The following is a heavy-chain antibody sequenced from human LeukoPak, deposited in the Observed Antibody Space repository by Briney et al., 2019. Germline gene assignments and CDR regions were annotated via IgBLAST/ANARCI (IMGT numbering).Heavy chain of an antibody. CDR3: ARRVDATRWFDP. V-gene: IGHV3-74*03. CDR1: GFTFSNYF. Sequence: PGGSLRLSCAASGFTFSNYFMHWVHQAPGKGLVWVSRINSDGTSTMYADSVKGRFTISRDNANNMLYMQMNSLRDEDTAVYYCARRVDATRWFDPWGQGTLVTVSS. CDR2: INSDGTST. D-gene: IGHD2-15*01. J-gene: IGHJ5*02.